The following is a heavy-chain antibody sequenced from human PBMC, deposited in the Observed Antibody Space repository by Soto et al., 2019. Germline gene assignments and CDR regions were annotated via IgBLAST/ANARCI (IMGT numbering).Heavy chain of an antibody. CDR2: IIPMFGTT. CDR1: GGTFNSYA. J-gene: IGHJ6*02. D-gene: IGHD1-26*01. CDR3: ARARSNYAFNYALDV. Sequence: QVQLVQSGAEVKRPGSSVKVSCKAFGGTFNSYAVSWVRQAPGQGLEWIGGIIPMFGTTKYAQKFQGRVTITADKSTSTAYMELSSLKSEDMAIFYCARARSNYAFNYALDVWGQGTAVIVSS. V-gene: IGHV1-69*06.